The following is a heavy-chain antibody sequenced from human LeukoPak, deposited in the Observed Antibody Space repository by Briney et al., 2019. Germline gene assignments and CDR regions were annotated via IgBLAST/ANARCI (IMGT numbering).Heavy chain of an antibody. CDR3: AKDTHKSLGGYSSSWY. CDR2: ISWDGGST. CDR1: GFTFDDYT. J-gene: IGHJ4*02. V-gene: IGHV3-43*01. Sequence: GGSLRLSCAASGFTFDDYTMHWVRHAPGKGLEWVSLISWDGGSTYYADSVKGRFTISRDNSKNSLYLQMNSLRTEDTALYYCAKDTHKSLGGYSSSWYWGQGTLVTVSS. D-gene: IGHD6-13*01.